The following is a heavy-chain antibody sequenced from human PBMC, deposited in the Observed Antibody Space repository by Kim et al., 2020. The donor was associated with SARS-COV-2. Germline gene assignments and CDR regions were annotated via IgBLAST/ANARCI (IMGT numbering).Heavy chain of an antibody. J-gene: IGHJ4*02. Sequence: ADSVKGRFTISRDNSKNSLYLQMNSLRTEDTALYYCAKDPETAMVTLGDYWGQGTLVTVSS. D-gene: IGHD5-18*01. CDR3: AKDPETAMVTLGDY. V-gene: IGHV3-43*01.